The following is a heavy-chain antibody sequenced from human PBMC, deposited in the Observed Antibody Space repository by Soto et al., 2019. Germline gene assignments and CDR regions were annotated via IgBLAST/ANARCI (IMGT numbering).Heavy chain of an antibody. Sequence: EEQLVESGGGLVQPGGSLRLSCAISGFTFRRDWMNWVRQAPGKGLEWVAHINQDGTQKYYVDSVKGRFTIFRDNAKNSLYLQMNSLRVEDTGFLYFSGGGGDAVWGQGTLVTVSS. CDR3: SGGGGDAV. CDR2: INQDGTQK. V-gene: IGHV3-7*04. J-gene: IGHJ4*02. D-gene: IGHD3-16*01. CDR1: GFTFRRDW.